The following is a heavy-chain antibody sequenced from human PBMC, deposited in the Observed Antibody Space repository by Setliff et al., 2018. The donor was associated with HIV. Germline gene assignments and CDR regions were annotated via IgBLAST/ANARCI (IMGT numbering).Heavy chain of an antibody. J-gene: IGHJ4*02. CDR1: GYTFTAHY. CDR2: INPSGAIT. D-gene: IGHD4-4*01. CDR3: ARDYDYNNYPKYYFDY. V-gene: IGHV1-46*01. Sequence: WASVKVSCKASGYTFTAHYIHWVRQAPGQGLEWMGTINPSGAITKYSQKFQGRVTITRDTSASTAYMELSSLRSEDTAVFYCARDYDYNNYPKYYFDYWGQGTLVTVSS.